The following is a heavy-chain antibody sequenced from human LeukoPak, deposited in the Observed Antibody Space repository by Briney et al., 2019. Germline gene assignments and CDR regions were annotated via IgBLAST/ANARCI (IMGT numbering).Heavy chain of an antibody. Sequence: SGPTLVKPTQTLTLTCTFSGFSLSTSGVGVGWIRQPPGKTLEWLALIYWNDAKRYSPSLKSRLTITKDTSKNQVVLTLTNMDPVDTATCYCAHSIRDWGSSLGAFDIWGQGTMVTVSS. CDR1: GFSLSTSGVG. CDR3: AHSIRDWGSSLGAFDI. V-gene: IGHV2-5*01. J-gene: IGHJ3*02. CDR2: IYWNDAK. D-gene: IGHD7-27*01.